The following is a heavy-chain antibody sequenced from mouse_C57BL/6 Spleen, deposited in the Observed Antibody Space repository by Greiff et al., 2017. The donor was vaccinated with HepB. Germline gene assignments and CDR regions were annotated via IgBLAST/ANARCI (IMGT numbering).Heavy chain of an antibody. CDR3: ARSDWDVAWFAY. Sequence: DVMLVESGGGLVKPGGSLKLSCAASGFTFSDYGMHWVRQAPEKGLEWVAYISSGSSTIYYADTVKGRFTISRDNAKNTLFLQMTSLRSEDTAMYYCARSDWDVAWFAYWGQGTLVTVSA. CDR2: ISSGSSTI. V-gene: IGHV5-17*01. J-gene: IGHJ3*01. D-gene: IGHD4-1*01. CDR1: GFTFSDYG.